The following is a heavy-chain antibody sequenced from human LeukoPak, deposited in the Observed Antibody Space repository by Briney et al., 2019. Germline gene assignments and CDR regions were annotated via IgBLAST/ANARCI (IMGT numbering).Heavy chain of an antibody. V-gene: IGHV1-69*13. CDR3: ARTAPLYDFWSGYQLYYYYGMDV. Sequence: GASVKVSCKASGGTFISYAISWVRQAPGQGLEWMGGIIPIFGTANYAQKFQGRGTITADESTSTAYMELSSLRSEDTAVYYCARTAPLYDFWSGYQLYYYYGMDVWGQGTSVTVSS. CDR2: IIPIFGTA. CDR1: GGTFISYA. D-gene: IGHD3-3*01. J-gene: IGHJ6*02.